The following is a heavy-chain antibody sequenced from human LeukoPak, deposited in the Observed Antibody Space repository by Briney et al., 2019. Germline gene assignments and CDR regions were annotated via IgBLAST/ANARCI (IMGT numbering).Heavy chain of an antibody. CDR3: ATYSSSPTTTYYFDY. CDR1: GYTLTELS. J-gene: IGHJ4*02. D-gene: IGHD6-6*01. CDR2: FDPEDGET. V-gene: IGHV1-24*01. Sequence: ASVKVSCKVSGYTLTELSMHWVRQAPGKGLEWMGGFDPEDGETIYAQKFQGRVTMTEDTSTDTAYMELSSLRSEDTAVYYCATYSSSPTTTYYFDYWGQGTLVTVSS.